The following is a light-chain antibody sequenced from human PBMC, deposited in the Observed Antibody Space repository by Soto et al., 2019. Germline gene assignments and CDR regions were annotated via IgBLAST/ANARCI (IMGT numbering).Light chain of an antibody. Sequence: MTQSPTSLPLSVVDIVTITWRASQSISSWLAWYQQKPGKAPTLLIYDASTLERGVPSRSSGTGSGTEFTLSIDSLQPDDFATYYCQQYHNSSTTFGQGTRLEIK. V-gene: IGKV1-5*01. CDR2: DAS. J-gene: IGKJ5*01. CDR3: QQYHNSSTT. CDR1: QSISSW.